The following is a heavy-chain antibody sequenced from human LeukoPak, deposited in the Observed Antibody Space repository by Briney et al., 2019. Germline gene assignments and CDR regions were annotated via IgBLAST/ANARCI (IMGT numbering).Heavy chain of an antibody. CDR2: IKSKTDGGTT. V-gene: IGHV3-15*01. Sequence: GGSLRLSCAASGFTFSNAWMSWVRQAPGKGLEWVGRIKSKTDGGTTDYAAPVKGRFTISRDDSKNTLYLQMNSLKTEDTAVYYCTTGGGDCYPETEDSCFDYWGQGTLVTVSS. J-gene: IGHJ4*02. CDR3: TTGGGDCYPETEDSCFDY. CDR1: GFTFSNAW. D-gene: IGHD2-21*02.